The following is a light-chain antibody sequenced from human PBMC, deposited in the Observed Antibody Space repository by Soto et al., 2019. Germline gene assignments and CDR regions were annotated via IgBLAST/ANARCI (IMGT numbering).Light chain of an antibody. V-gene: IGKV3-20*01. CDR2: GAS. CDR3: QQYGSSPGYT. Sequence: EIVLTQSPGTLSLSPGERATLSCRASQSVSNSYLAWYQQKPGQAPSLLIYGASNRATGIPDRFSGSGSGTDFSLTISRLEPEDFAVYYCQQYGSSPGYTFGQGTKLEIK. CDR1: QSVSNSY. J-gene: IGKJ2*01.